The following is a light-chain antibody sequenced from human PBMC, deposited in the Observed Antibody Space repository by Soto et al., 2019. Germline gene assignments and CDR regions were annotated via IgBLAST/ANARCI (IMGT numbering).Light chain of an antibody. J-gene: IGKJ4*01. CDR1: QSVSSY. V-gene: IGKV3-11*01. CDR2: DAS. Sequence: IVMTQSPATLSSSPGERATLSCRASQSVSSYLAWYQQKPGQAPRLLIYDASNRATGIPARFSGSGSGTDFTLTISSLQPEDLAVYYCQQRSSWPLTFGGGTKVEIK. CDR3: QQRSSWPLT.